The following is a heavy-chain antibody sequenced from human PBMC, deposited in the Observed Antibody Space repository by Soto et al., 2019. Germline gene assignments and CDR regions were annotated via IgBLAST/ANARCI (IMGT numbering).Heavy chain of an antibody. CDR3: ARGSAGALYDF. D-gene: IGHD6-13*01. J-gene: IGHJ4*02. V-gene: IGHV1-18*01. Sequence: QGQLLQSGAEVRKPGASVNVSCKTSGYIFTNYGVAWVRQAPAQGLELVAWISGYNGYPKYTQKFQGRVTVTTDTSTRTGYMELRNLRSDDTAVYYCARGSAGALYDFWGQGTLVTVSS. CDR1: GYIFTNYG. CDR2: ISGYNGYP.